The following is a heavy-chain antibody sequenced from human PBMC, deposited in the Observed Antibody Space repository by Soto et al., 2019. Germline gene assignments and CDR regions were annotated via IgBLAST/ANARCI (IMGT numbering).Heavy chain of an antibody. V-gene: IGHV3-15*01. CDR3: TTPTVAVAARTYSYYYGMDV. CDR2: IKSKTEGGST. CDR1: GFTFSNAW. Sequence: EVQLVESGGGLVKPGGSLRLSCAASGFTFSNAWMSWVRQAPGKGLEWVVRIKSKTEGGSTDYAAPVKGKFTISRIDEKNTLSPPMTSLNTEDTAVYYGTTPTVAVAARTYSYYYGMDVWGKGTTVTVSS. D-gene: IGHD6-19*01. J-gene: IGHJ6*04.